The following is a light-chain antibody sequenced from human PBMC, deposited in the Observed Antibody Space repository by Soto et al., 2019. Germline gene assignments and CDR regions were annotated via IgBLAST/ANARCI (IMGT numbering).Light chain of an antibody. CDR2: EGS. Sequence: QSVLTQPASVSGSPGQSVSISCTGTTSDIGTFNLVSWYQQHPGKAPKLMVYEGSQRPSGVSNRFSGSKSANTASLTISRLQTEDEADYYCCSYTGSGTYVFGTGTKVTVL. CDR3: CSYTGSGTYV. V-gene: IGLV2-23*01. CDR1: TSDIGTFNL. J-gene: IGLJ1*01.